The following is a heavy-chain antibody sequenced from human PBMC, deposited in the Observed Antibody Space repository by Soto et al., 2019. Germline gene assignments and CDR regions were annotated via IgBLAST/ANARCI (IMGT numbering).Heavy chain of an antibody. CDR2: IIPISGTA. J-gene: IGHJ6*02. CDR1: GGTFSSYA. Sequence: ASVKVSCKASGGTFSSYAISWVRQPPGQGLEWMGGIIPISGTANYAQKFQGRVTITADESTSTAYMELSSLRSEDTAVYYCARSQGSSTSLEIYYYYYYGMDVWGQGTTVTVSS. CDR3: ARSQGSSTSLEIYYYYYYGMDV. V-gene: IGHV1-69*13. D-gene: IGHD2-2*01.